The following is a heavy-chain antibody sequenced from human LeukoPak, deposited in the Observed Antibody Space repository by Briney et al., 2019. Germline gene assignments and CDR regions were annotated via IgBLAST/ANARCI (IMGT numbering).Heavy chain of an antibody. D-gene: IGHD3-22*01. J-gene: IGHJ4*02. V-gene: IGHV3-53*01. CDR1: GFTVSSNY. Sequence: GGSLRLSCAASGFTVSSNYMSWVRQAPGKGLDWVSFIYSGGSTYYADSVKGRFTISRDNSKNTLYLKMNSLRAEDTAVYYCARAIYDYDSSGYSLENWGQGTLVTVSS. CDR2: IYSGGST. CDR3: ARAIYDYDSSGYSLEN.